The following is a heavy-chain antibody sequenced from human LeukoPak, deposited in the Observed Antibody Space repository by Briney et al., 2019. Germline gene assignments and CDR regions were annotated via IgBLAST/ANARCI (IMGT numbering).Heavy chain of an antibody. CDR2: IYHSGST. Sequence: SGTLSLTCAVSGGSISSSNWWSWVRQPPGKGLEWIGEIYHSGSTNYNPSLTSRVTISVDKSKNQFSLKLSSVTAADTAVYYCARTQSPVGATGTFDYWGQGTLVTVSS. D-gene: IGHD1-26*01. V-gene: IGHV4-4*02. CDR3: ARTQSPVGATGTFDY. J-gene: IGHJ4*02. CDR1: GGSISSSNW.